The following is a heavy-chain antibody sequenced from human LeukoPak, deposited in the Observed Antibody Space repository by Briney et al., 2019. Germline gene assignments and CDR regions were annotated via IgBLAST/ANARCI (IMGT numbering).Heavy chain of an antibody. V-gene: IGHV3-23*01. CDR2: ISASDGAT. J-gene: IGHJ6*03. D-gene: IGHD3-10*02. CDR3: AKDGHVTYHYFHMDV. CDR1: GSTFSSHA. Sequence: GGSLRLSCAVSGSTFSSHAMSWVRQAPGKGLEWLSCISASDGATWYADSVKGRFTISRDNSKNTLYLQMNDLRAEDTAIYYCAKDGHVTYHYFHMDVWGKGTTVIVSS.